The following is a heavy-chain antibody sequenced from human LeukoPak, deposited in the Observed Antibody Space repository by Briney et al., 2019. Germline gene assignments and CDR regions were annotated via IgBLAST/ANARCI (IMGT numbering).Heavy chain of an antibody. D-gene: IGHD3-10*01. CDR2: IYYSGST. Sequence: PSETLSLTCTVSGGSISSSSYYWGWIRQPPGKGLEWIGSIYYSGSTYYNPSLKSRVTISVDTSKNQFSLKLSSVTAADTAVYYCARDPMVRGVIIGIHWGQGTLVTVSS. CDR1: GGSISSSSYY. CDR3: ARDPMVRGVIIGIH. J-gene: IGHJ4*02. V-gene: IGHV4-39*07.